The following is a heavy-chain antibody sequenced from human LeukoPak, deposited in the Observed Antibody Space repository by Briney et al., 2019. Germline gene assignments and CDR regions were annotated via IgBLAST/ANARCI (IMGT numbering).Heavy chain of an antibody. CDR3: ARSYDFWSGYIPGY. D-gene: IGHD3-3*01. V-gene: IGHV4-59*01. Sequence: PSETLSLTCTVSGGSISSYYWSWIRQPPGKGLEWIGYIYYSGSTNYNPSLKSRATISVDTSKNQFSLKLSSVTAADTAVYYCARSYDFWSGYIPGYWGQGTLVTVSS. J-gene: IGHJ4*02. CDR1: GGSISSYY. CDR2: IYYSGST.